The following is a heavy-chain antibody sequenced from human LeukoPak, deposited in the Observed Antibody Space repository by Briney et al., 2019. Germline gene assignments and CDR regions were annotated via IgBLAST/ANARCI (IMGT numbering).Heavy chain of an antibody. CDR3: ARDTVVTPNDYYYYYMDV. V-gene: IGHV1-69*05. D-gene: IGHD4-23*01. Sequence: ASVKVSCKASGGTFSSYAISWVRQAPGQGLEWMGGIIPIFGTTNYAQKFQGRVTITTDESTSTAYMELSSLRSDDTAVYYCARDTVVTPNDYYYYYMDVWGKGTTVTVSS. CDR2: IIPIFGTT. CDR1: GGTFSSYA. J-gene: IGHJ6*03.